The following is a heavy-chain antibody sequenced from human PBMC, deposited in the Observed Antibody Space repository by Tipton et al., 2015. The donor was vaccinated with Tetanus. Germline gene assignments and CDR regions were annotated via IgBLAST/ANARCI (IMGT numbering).Heavy chain of an antibody. CDR1: GGTFGSYA. V-gene: IGHV1-69*06. Sequence: QLVQSGAEVKKPGSSVKVSCEASGGTFGSYAVNWVRQAPGQGREWMGGIIPFSDTIEYSQKFQGRVTITADRSSSPVHMELSSRKSEDTAVYDCARGHRHDPKTFYAMDRWGPGTTVIVSS. J-gene: IGHJ6*02. CDR3: ARGHRHDPKTFYAMDR. D-gene: IGHD1-1*01. CDR2: IIPFSDTI.